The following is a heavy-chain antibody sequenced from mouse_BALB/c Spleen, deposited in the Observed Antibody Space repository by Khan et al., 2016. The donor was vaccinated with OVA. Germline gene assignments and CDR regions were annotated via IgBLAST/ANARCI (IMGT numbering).Heavy chain of an antibody. J-gene: IGHJ4*01. CDR3: ARHPCSHSYIMDY. Sequence: QVQLKESGPGLVAPSQSLSITCTISGFSLTNYGVHWVRQPPGKGLEWRVVIWSDGSATYNSGLQSRLSITKDNSRNQVFLKMNSLQTDDTAMYYCARHPCSHSYIMDYWGQGTSVTVSS. CDR2: IWSDGSA. CDR1: GFSLTNYG. V-gene: IGHV2-6-1*01. D-gene: IGHD1-2*01.